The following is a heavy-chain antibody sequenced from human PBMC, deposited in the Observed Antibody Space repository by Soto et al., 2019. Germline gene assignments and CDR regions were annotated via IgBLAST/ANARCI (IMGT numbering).Heavy chain of an antibody. Sequence: SGPTLVNPTQTLTLTCTFSGFSLSTSGMCVSWIRQPPGKALEWLALIDWDDDKYYSTSLKTRLTISKDTSKNQVVLTMTNMDPVDKATFFFARIPYYDFLTGSIEGFDPWGQGNLVTVSS. CDR1: GFSLSTSGMC. J-gene: IGHJ5*02. D-gene: IGHD3-9*01. CDR2: IDWDDDK. CDR3: ARIPYYDFLTGSIEGFDP. V-gene: IGHV2-70*01.